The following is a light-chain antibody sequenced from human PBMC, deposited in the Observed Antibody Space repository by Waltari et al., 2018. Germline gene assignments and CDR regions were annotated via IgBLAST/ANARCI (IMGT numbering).Light chain of an antibody. J-gene: IGLJ3*02. V-gene: IGLV4-69*01. CDR1: SGHSSDV. Sequence: QLVLTQSPSASASLGASVKLTCTLSSGHSSDVIAWHQQQPEKGPRYLMKVNSDGNHIKGDDIPDRFAGSSSGAERYLSISSLQSEDEADYYCQTGGHGTWVFGGGTRLTVL. CDR2: VNSDGNH. CDR3: QTGGHGTWV.